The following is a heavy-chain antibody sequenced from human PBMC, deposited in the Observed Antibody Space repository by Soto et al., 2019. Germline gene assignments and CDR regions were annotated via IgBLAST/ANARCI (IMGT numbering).Heavy chain of an antibody. CDR1: GGKLSSHV. J-gene: IGHJ4*02. D-gene: IGHD3-10*01. Sequence: QVQLVQSGAEVKKPGSSVKVSCKASGGKLSSHVFNWVRKAHGKGIEWMGGIMPIIGTANYAQKFQGRVTITADESTSTAYMELSSLRSEDTAVYYCARDLEFRDGNISHLDYWGQGTLVTVSS. CDR2: IMPIIGTA. CDR3: ARDLEFRDGNISHLDY. V-gene: IGHV1-69*01.